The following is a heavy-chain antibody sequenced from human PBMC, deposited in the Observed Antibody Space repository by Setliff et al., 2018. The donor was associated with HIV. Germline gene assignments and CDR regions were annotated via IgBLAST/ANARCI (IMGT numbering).Heavy chain of an antibody. J-gene: IGHJ6*03. V-gene: IGHV1-69*13. CDR2: IIPIFGTT. Sequence: SVKVSCKASGGRFSNYGISWVRQAPGQGLEWMGGIIPIFGTTNYAQMFQGRVTMTADESTSTAYMELSSLRSEDTAVYYCARAVVPTYYDVLAGYVYYMDVWGKGTTVTVSS. CDR1: GGRFSNYG. CDR3: ARAVVPTYYDVLAGYVYYMDV. D-gene: IGHD3-9*01.